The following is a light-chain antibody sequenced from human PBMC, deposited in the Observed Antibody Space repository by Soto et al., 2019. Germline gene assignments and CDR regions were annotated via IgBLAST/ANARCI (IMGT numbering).Light chain of an antibody. J-gene: IGKJ4*01. V-gene: IGKV3-15*01. CDR1: QGVTTN. CDR3: QQYNTWPLT. CDR2: GAS. Sequence: EIVMTQSPATLSVSPGERATLSCSASQGVTTNLAWYQQKPGQAPRLLIYGASTSATGIPARFSGSGSGTEFTLTISSLQSEDFAVYYCQQYNTWPLTFGGGTKVEIK.